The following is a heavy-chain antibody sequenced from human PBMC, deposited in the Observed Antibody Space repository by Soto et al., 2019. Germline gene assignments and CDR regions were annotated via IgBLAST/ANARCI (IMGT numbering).Heavy chain of an antibody. CDR1: GYTFTSYG. CDR2: ISAYNGNT. D-gene: IGHD5-18*01. V-gene: IGHV1-18*01. J-gene: IGHJ4*02. CDR3: ARTVAYSYGPKLKIIKAKDHFDY. Sequence: GASVKVSCKASGYTFTSYGIRWVRQAPGQGLEWMGWISAYNGNTNYAQKLQGRVTMTTDTSTSTAYMELRSLRSDDTAVYYCARTVAYSYGPKLKIIKAKDHFDYWGQGTLVTVSS.